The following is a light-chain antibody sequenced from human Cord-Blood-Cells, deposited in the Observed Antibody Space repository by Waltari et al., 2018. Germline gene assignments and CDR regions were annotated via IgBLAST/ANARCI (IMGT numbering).Light chain of an antibody. Sequence: QSALTQPASVSGSPGQSITISCTGTSSDVGSYNLVSWYQQQPCKAPKLMIYEGSKRPSVVSNRVSGSKSCNTASLTISGLQAEDEADYYCCSYAGSSTLVFGGGTKLTVL. CDR3: CSYAGSSTLV. CDR1: SSDVGSYNL. CDR2: EGS. V-gene: IGLV2-23*01. J-gene: IGLJ2*01.